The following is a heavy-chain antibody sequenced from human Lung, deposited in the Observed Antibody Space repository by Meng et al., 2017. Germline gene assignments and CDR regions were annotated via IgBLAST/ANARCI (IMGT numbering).Heavy chain of an antibody. D-gene: IGHD2-2*01. CDR3: ARGLGEAVVPRTMFDY. V-gene: IGHV4-4*02. Sequence: QGLGPGTGDAAGTTSLTRGFSGGSIRGSNWWSWVRQPPGKGRAWIGEIYHSGGTKYNPSLKSRVTISVDKSKNQFSLKLSSVTAADTAVYYCARGLGEAVVPRTMFDYWGQGTLVTVSS. CDR1: GGSIRGSNW. J-gene: IGHJ4*02. CDR2: IYHSGGT.